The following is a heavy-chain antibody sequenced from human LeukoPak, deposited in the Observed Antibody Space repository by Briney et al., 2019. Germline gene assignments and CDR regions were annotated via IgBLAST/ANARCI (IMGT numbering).Heavy chain of an antibody. CDR2: ISAYNGNT. J-gene: IGHJ4*02. V-gene: IGHV1-18*04. CDR3: ARLLATTHFDY. Sequence: ASVKVSCKASGYTFTSYYMHWVRQAPGQGLEWMGWISAYNGNTNYAQKLQGRVTMTTDTSTSTAYMELRSLRSDDTAVYYCARLLATTHFDYWGQGTLVTVSS. D-gene: IGHD5-12*01. CDR1: GYTFTSYY.